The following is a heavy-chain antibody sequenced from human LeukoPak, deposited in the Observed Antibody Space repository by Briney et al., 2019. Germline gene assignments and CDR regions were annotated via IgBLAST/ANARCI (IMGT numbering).Heavy chain of an antibody. CDR3: ARDNADSGSYYTNWFDP. CDR1: GYTFTSYG. D-gene: IGHD3-10*01. CDR2: ISAYNGNT. J-gene: IGHJ5*02. Sequence: ASVKVSCKASGYTFTSYGISWVRQAPGQGLEWMGWISAYNGNTNYAQKLQGRVTMTTDTSTSTAYMELRSLRSDDTAVYYCARDNADSGSYYTNWFDPWGQGTLVTVSS. V-gene: IGHV1-18*01.